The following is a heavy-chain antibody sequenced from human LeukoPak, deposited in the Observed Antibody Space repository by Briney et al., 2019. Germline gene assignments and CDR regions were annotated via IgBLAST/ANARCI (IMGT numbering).Heavy chain of an antibody. CDR1: GFTFSNYA. CDR2: VSGSGGST. J-gene: IGHJ3*02. Sequence: GGSLRLSCAASGFTFSNYAMSWVRQAPGKGLEWVSAVSGSGGSTYYADSVKGRFTISRDNSKNTLYLQMNSLRAEDTAVYYCAKDEYDFWSGYSAGGAFDIWGQGTMVTVSS. V-gene: IGHV3-23*01. D-gene: IGHD3-3*01. CDR3: AKDEYDFWSGYSAGGAFDI.